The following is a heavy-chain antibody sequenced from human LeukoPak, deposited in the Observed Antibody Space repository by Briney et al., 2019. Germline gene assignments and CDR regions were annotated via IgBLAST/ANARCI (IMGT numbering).Heavy chain of an antibody. CDR3: ARVLRVCSSTSCYAPLGY. V-gene: IGHV1-8*01. D-gene: IGHD2-2*01. Sequence: ASVKVSCKASGYTFTSYDINWVRQATGQGLEWMGWMNPNSGNTGYAQKFQGRVTMTRNTSISTAYMELSSLRSEDTAVYYCARVLRVCSSTSCYAPLGYWGQGTLDTVSS. CDR2: MNPNSGNT. J-gene: IGHJ4*02. CDR1: GYTFTSYD.